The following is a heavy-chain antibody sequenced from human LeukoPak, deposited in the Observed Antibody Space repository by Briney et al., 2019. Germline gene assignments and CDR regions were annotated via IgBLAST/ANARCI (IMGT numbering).Heavy chain of an antibody. V-gene: IGHV1-2*02. CDR3: ARGEVVAGNDY. D-gene: IGHD6-19*01. CDR1: GYTFSDYY. Sequence: GASVKVSCKASGYTFSDYYILWVRQAPGRGLEWMGGINPNSGGGNYAQKFQGRVTMTRDTSISTAYMELSRLRSDDTAVYYCARGEVVAGNDYWGQGTLVTVSS. J-gene: IGHJ4*02. CDR2: INPNSGGG.